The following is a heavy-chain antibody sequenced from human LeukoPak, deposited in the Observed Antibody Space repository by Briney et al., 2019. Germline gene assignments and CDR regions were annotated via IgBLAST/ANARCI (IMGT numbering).Heavy chain of an antibody. CDR2: IHYSGST. D-gene: IGHD1-1*01. V-gene: IGHV4-59*01. J-gene: IGHJ6*03. CDR3: ARVSWSPGTSYYYMDV. CDR1: GGSISSYY. Sequence: KSSETLSLTCIVSGGSISSYYWGWIRQPPGKGLVWIGYIHYSGSTNYNPSLKSRVTISVDTSKNQFSLKLSSVTAADTAVYYCARVSWSPGTSYYYMDVWGKGTTVTVSS.